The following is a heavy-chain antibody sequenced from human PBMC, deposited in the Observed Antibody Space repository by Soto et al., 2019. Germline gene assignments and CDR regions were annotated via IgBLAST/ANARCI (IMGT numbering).Heavy chain of an antibody. CDR3: ARIRSPTFHGNYYFDY. CDR1: GGSIISYY. D-gene: IGHD4-17*01. CDR2: IYYSGST. J-gene: IGHJ4*02. V-gene: IGHV4-59*01. Sequence: PSETLSLTCTVSGGSIISYYWSWILQPPWKGLEWIGYIYYSGSTNYNPSLKSRVTISVDTSKNQFSLKLSSVTAADTAVYYCARIRSPTFHGNYYFDYWGQGTLVTVSS.